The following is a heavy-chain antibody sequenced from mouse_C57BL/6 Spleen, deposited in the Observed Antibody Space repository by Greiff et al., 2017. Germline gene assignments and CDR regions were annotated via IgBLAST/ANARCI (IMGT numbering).Heavy chain of an antibody. CDR1: GFTFSSYA. Sequence: EVKLVESGGGLVKPGGSLKLSCAASGFTFSSYAMSWVRQTPEKRLEWVATISDGGSYTYYPSNVKGRFTISRDNAKNNLYLQMSHLKSEDTAMYYCARDDSLFDYWGQGTTRTVSS. J-gene: IGHJ2*01. V-gene: IGHV5-4*01. CDR2: ISDGGSYT. CDR3: ARDDSLFDY. D-gene: IGHD3-2*01.